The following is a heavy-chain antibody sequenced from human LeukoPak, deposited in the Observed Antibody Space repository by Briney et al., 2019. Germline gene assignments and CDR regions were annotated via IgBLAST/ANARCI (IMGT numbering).Heavy chain of an antibody. V-gene: IGHV3-7*01. CDR1: GFSFRSYW. D-gene: IGHD3-3*01. J-gene: IGHJ4*02. CDR3: TWSGEAD. Sequence: GGSLRLSCAASGFSFRSYWMSWVRRAPGKGLEWVADIKKDGSERYYVDSVKGRFTISRDNAKNSLFLQMNSLRAEDTAVYYCTWSGEADWGQGTLVTVSS. CDR2: IKKDGSER.